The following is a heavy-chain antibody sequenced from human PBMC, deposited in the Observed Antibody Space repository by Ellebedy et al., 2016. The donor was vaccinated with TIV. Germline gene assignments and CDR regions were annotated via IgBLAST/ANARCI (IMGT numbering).Heavy chain of an antibody. CDR2: ISSRGTTT. D-gene: IGHD3-10*01. V-gene: IGHV3-48*04. J-gene: IGHJ4*02. Sequence: GESLKISCTASGFTFSTYNMNWVRQAPGKGLEWVSFISSRGTTTHYADSVKGRFTISRDNDKKSLFLQMSSLRAEDTAVYYCAPRDGSYTYWGQGTLVTVSS. CDR1: GFTFSTYN. CDR3: APRDGSYTY.